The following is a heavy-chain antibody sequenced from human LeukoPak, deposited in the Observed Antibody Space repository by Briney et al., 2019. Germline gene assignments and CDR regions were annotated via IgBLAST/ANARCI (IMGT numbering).Heavy chain of an antibody. CDR1: GFTFDDYG. Sequence: GGSLRLSCAASGFTFDDYGMSWVRQAPGKGLEWVTGITWNGASTGFADSVKGRFTISRDNSKNTLYLQMNSLRAEDTAVYYCAFVGSSWYSGQFPLDYWGQGTLVTVSS. V-gene: IGHV3-20*04. CDR2: ITWNGAST. D-gene: IGHD6-13*01. J-gene: IGHJ4*02. CDR3: AFVGSSWYSGQFPLDY.